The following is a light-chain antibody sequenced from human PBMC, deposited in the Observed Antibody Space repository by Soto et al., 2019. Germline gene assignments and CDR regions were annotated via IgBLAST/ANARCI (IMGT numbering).Light chain of an antibody. CDR3: SSYTSSSTSV. J-gene: IGLJ1*01. CDR1: SSDVGSYNR. Sequence: QSALTQPPSVSGSPGQSVTISCTGTSSDVGSYNRVSWYQQPPGTAPKLMIYEVSNRPSGVPDRFSGSKSGNTASLTTSGLQAEDEADYYCSSYTSSSTSVFGTGTKLTVL. CDR2: EVS. V-gene: IGLV2-18*03.